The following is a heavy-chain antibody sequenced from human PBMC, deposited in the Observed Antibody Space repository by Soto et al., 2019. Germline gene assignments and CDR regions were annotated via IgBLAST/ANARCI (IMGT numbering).Heavy chain of an antibody. Sequence: SETLSLTCAVSGYSISSGYYWGWIRQPPGKGLEWIGSIYHSGSTYYNPSLKSRVTISVDTSKNQFSLKLSSVTAADTAVYYCARLFGSAAAGIGAFDIWGQGTMVTVSS. CDR2: IYHSGST. D-gene: IGHD6-13*01. CDR1: GYSISSGYY. V-gene: IGHV4-38-2*01. J-gene: IGHJ3*02. CDR3: ARLFGSAAAGIGAFDI.